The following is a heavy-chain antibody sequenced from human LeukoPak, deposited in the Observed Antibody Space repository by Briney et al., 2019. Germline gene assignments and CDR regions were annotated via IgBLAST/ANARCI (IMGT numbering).Heavy chain of an antibody. D-gene: IGHD6-13*01. CDR1: GGSFSGYY. CDR3: ARVRAAAIAYYFDY. CDR2: MYYTGST. J-gene: IGHJ4*02. Sequence: SETLSLTCAVYGGSFSGYYWGWIRQPPGKGLEWIGSMYYTGSTYYNPSLKTRVTISVDTSKNQFSLKLTSVTAADTAAYYCARVRAAAIAYYFDYWGQGTLVTVS. V-gene: IGHV4-34*01.